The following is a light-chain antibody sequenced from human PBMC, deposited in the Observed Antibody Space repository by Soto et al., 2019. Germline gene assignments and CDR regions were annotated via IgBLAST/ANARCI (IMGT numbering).Light chain of an antibody. CDR1: QTISRF. CDR2: AAS. Sequence: DIQMTQSPSSLSASVGDKVTITCRASQTISRFVNWYQHKPGKGPNLLIHAASSLQSGVPSRFSGSGSGSDITLTISTLQPAEFATYYCPQNYCSPRACGGGTKVEI. V-gene: IGKV1-39*01. CDR3: PQNYCSPRA. J-gene: IGKJ4*01.